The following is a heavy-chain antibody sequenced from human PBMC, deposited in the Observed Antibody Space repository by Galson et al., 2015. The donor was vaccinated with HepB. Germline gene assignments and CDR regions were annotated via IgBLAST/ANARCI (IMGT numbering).Heavy chain of an antibody. Sequence: SVKVSCKASGYTFSSYAMHWVRQAPGQRLKWMGWINAGNGNTKYSQKFQGRVTITRDTSASTAYMELSSLRSEDTAVYYCARDLGAVAGHFDYWGQGTLVTVSS. J-gene: IGHJ4*02. CDR3: ARDLGAVAGHFDY. D-gene: IGHD6-19*01. CDR1: GYTFSSYA. V-gene: IGHV1-3*01. CDR2: INAGNGNT.